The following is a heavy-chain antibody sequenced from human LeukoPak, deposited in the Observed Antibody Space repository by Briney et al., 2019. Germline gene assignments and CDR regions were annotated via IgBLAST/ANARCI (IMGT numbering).Heavy chain of an antibody. D-gene: IGHD3-22*01. CDR1: GGSISSGSYY. Sequence: PSETLSLTCTVSGGSISSGSYYWSWIRQPAGKGLEWIGRIYTSGSTNYNPSLKSRVTISVDTSKNQFSLKLSSVTAADTAVYYCARLGYDSSGYYYFDYWGQGTLVTVSS. V-gene: IGHV4-61*02. J-gene: IGHJ4*02. CDR2: IYTSGST. CDR3: ARLGYDSSGYYYFDY.